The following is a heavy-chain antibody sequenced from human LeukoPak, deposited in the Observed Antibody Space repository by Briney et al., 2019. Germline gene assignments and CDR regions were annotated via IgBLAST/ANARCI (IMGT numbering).Heavy chain of an antibody. CDR3: ARDWGSTFDY. D-gene: IGHD3-16*01. J-gene: IGHJ4*02. CDR1: GFTCSSYA. V-gene: IGHV3-30-3*01. Sequence: AWASLRIFCAASGFTCSSYAMQWGRQDPAMQLEWVAVISYDGSNKYYADSVKGRFTISRDNSKNTLYLQMNSLRAEDTAVYYCARDWGSTFDYWGQGTLVTVSS. CDR2: ISYDGSNK.